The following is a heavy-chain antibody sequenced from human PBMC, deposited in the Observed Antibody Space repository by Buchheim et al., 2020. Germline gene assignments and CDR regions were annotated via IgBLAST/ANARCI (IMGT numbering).Heavy chain of an antibody. D-gene: IGHD2-15*01. CDR2: INQRGTEK. CDR1: GFTFSDFW. CDR3: ARDGVAEGLYFDY. Sequence: EVQLVESGGGLVQPGGSLRLSCAASGFTFSDFWMNWVRQAPGKGLEWVSSINQRGTEKYYVDSVKGRFTVSRDNAKNALYLQMNNLRAGDTAVYYCARDGVAEGLYFDYWGQGTL. J-gene: IGHJ4*02. V-gene: IGHV3-7*01.